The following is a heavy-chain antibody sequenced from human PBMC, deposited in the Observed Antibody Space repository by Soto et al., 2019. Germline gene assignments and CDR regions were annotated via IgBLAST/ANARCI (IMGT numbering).Heavy chain of an antibody. CDR3: ARGEDAFFYYGLDV. CDR1: GGSITSSY. V-gene: IGHV4-59*01. Sequence: GTLSLTCTFSGGSITSSYWSWIRRPPGKGLEWIAYIYDTGISGYTPSTSYNPSLKSRVTMSVDTSKSQFSLKLTSVTAADTAVYYCARGEDAFFYYGLDVWGQGITVTVSS. CDR2: IYDTGISGYTPST. J-gene: IGHJ6*02.